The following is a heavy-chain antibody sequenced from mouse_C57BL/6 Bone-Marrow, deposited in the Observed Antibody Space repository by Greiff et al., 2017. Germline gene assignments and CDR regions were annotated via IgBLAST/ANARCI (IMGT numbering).Heavy chain of an antibody. CDR2: IHPNSGST. V-gene: IGHV1-64*01. Sequence: QVQLQQPGAELVKPGASVKLSCKASGYTFTSYWMHWVKQRPGQGLEWIGMIHPNSGSTNYNEKFKSKATLTVDKSSSTAYMQLSSLTSEDSAVYYCARRGFYDYDEEFAYWGQGTLVTVAA. D-gene: IGHD2-4*01. CDR1: GYTFTSYW. CDR3: ARRGFYDYDEEFAY. J-gene: IGHJ3*01.